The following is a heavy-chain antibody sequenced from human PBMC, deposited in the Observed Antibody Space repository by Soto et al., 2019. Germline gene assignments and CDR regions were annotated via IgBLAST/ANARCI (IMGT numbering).Heavy chain of an antibody. J-gene: IGHJ4*02. D-gene: IGHD4-17*01. Sequence: PSETLSLTCAVSGYSISSSYYWGWIRQPPGKGLEWIGTIYHSGSTYYNPSLKSRLTISVDTSNNQFSLKLRSVTAADTAVYYCAMAVTTSNCFDYWGQGTLVTVSS. CDR3: AMAVTTSNCFDY. CDR1: GYSISSSYY. CDR2: IYHSGST. V-gene: IGHV4-38-2*01.